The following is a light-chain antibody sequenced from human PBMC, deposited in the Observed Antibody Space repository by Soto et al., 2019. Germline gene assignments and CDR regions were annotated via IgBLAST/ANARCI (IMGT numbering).Light chain of an antibody. Sequence: DIQMTQSPSTLPASVGERVTITCRASQSITNLLAWYQQKPGKAPQLLIYGASTLQSGVPSGFSGSGSGTDSTLTISSLQPADFAIYYCQQSYTSPWTFGQGTKVDI. CDR1: QSITNL. J-gene: IGKJ1*01. V-gene: IGKV1-39*01. CDR2: GAS. CDR3: QQSYTSPWT.